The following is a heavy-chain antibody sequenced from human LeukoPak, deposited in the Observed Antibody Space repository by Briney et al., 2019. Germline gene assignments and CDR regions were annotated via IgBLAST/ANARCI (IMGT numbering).Heavy chain of an antibody. V-gene: IGHV3-23*01. D-gene: IGHD3-22*01. CDR3: AKERSASYYYDSSGYSNYNFDY. CDR2: IGARGGST. Sequence: WGSLSLSWAASEFTVSSHGMNWVRQAPGKGLEWLSVIGARGGSTYYADSVKGRFTISRDNSKNTLYLQMNSLRAEDTAVYYCAKERSASYYYDSSGYSNYNFDYWGQGTLVTISS. CDR1: EFTVSSHG. J-gene: IGHJ4*02.